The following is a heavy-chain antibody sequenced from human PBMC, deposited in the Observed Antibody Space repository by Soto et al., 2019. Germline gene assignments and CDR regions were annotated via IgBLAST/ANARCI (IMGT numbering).Heavy chain of an antibody. CDR2: ISAGGGTT. J-gene: IGHJ4*02. Sequence: EVELLESGGALIQPGESLRLSCAASGFIFSNYAMFWVRQAPGKGLDWVSTISAGGGTTHYAECVKGRFTISRDNSNNRLYLQMNNLRAEDSAVYYCAKDRSPGDGCVDFDYWGQGPLVTVSS. D-gene: IGHD6-19*01. CDR3: AKDRSPGDGCVDFDY. V-gene: IGHV3-23*01. CDR1: GFIFSNYA.